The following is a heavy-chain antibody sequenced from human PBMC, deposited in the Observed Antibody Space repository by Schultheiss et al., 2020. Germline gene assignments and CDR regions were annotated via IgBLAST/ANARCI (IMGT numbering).Heavy chain of an antibody. D-gene: IGHD3-16*01. CDR1: GGSLSGYY. CDR3: ARKGYDSLWESWRLSFDF. J-gene: IGHJ4*02. Sequence: SETLSLTCAVYGGSLSGYYWGWIRQPPGKGLQWIGETSHSGSVTYNSSLKSRVTISLDTSKSQIFLRLNAVTAADTAVYYCARKGYDSLWESWRLSFDFWGQGALVTVSS. CDR2: TSHSGSV. V-gene: IGHV4-34*01.